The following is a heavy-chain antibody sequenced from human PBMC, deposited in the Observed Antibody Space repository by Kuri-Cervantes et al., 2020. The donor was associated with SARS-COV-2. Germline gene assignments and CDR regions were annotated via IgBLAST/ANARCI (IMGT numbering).Heavy chain of an antibody. CDR2: IIPIFGTA. Sequence: SVKVSCKASGGTFSSYAISWVRQAPGQGLEWMGGIIPIFGTANYAQKFQGRVTITADESTSTAYMELSSLRSEDTAVYYCARGKHYYDSSGYQVFDYWGQGTLVTVSS. CDR1: GGTFSSYA. CDR3: ARGKHYYDSSGYQVFDY. V-gene: IGHV1-69*13. J-gene: IGHJ4*02. D-gene: IGHD3-22*01.